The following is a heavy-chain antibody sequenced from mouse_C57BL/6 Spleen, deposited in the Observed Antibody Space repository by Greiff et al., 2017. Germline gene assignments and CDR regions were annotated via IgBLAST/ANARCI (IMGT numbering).Heavy chain of an antibody. CDR1: GYSITSGYY. J-gene: IGHJ1*03. CDR2: ISYDGSN. CDR3: AREGDGYYDWYFDV. Sequence: EVQLQQSGPGLVKPSQSLSLTCSVTGYSITSGYYWNWLRPFPGNKLEWMGYISYDGSNNYNPSLKNRISITRDTSKNQFFLKLNSVTTADTATYDCAREGDGYYDWYFDVWGTGTTVTVSS. V-gene: IGHV3-6*01. D-gene: IGHD2-3*01.